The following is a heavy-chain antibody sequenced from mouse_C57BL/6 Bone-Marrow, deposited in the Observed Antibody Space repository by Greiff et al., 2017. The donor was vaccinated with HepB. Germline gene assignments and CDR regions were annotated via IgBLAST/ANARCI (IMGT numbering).Heavy chain of an antibody. V-gene: IGHV5S21*01. Sequence: EVMLVESGEGLVKPGGSLKLSCAASGFTFSSYAMSWVRQTPEKRLAWVAYISRGGDYIYYAATVKGRFPISRDNARNTLYLQMSSLKSEDTAMYYCAREGDGYLEDFDYWGQGTTLTVSS. D-gene: IGHD2-3*01. CDR2: ISRGGDYI. CDR3: AREGDGYLEDFDY. J-gene: IGHJ2*01. CDR1: GFTFSSYA.